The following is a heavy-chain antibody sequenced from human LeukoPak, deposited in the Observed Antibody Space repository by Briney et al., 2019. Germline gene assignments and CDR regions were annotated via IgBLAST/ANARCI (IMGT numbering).Heavy chain of an antibody. Sequence: GGSLRLSCAASGFTFSSYGMHWVRQAPGKGLEWVAVIWYGGTYAYYADSVKGRFTISRDNSKNTLYLQMNSLRAEDTAVYYCARDPTARIAVPDYWGEGTLVTVPS. J-gene: IGHJ4*02. CDR2: IWYGGTYA. CDR1: GFTFSSYG. D-gene: IGHD6-19*01. V-gene: IGHV3-33*01. CDR3: ARDPTARIAVPDY.